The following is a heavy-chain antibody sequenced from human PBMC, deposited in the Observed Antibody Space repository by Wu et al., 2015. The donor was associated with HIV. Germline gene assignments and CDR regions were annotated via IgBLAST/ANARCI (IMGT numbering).Heavy chain of an antibody. D-gene: IGHD3-10*01. CDR3: ASPFGSGP. J-gene: IGHJ5*02. Sequence: QVQLVQSGAEVKKPGASVKVSCKASGYTFTGYFMHWVRLAPGQGLEWMGWINLNSGATNYAQKFQGRVTMTRDTSISTAYMELNRMRSDDTAIYYCASPFGSGPWGQGTLVTVSS. CDR2: INLNSGAT. CDR1: GYTFTGYF. V-gene: IGHV1-2*02.